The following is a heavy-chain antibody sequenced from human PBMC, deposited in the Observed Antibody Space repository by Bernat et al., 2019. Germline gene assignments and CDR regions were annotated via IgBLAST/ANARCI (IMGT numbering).Heavy chain of an antibody. CDR1: GFTFSSYA. J-gene: IGHJ4*02. Sequence: VQLLESGGGLVQPGGSLRLSCAASGFTFSSYAMSWVRQAPGKGLEWVAVIWYDGSNKYYADSVKGRFTISRDTSKNTLYLRMNSLRAEDTAVYYCARDPVVRGYIRYYFDYWGQGTLVTVSS. CDR3: ARDPVVRGYIRYYFDY. D-gene: IGHD3-10*01. CDR2: IWYDGSNK. V-gene: IGHV3-33*08.